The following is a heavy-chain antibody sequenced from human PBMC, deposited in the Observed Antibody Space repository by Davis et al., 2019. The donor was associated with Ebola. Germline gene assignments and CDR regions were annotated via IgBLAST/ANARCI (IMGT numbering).Heavy chain of an antibody. D-gene: IGHD1-1*01. CDR2: INQRSTQC. CDR3: SRQGVTVATATNWFDT. V-gene: IGHV3-7*03. J-gene: IGHJ5*02. CDR1: GFTFNPLW. Sequence: GESLKISCAASGFTFNPLWMSWVRQAPGQGPEWLANINQRSTQCYYVHSVNGRFTISRDNANNSVYLQMDTLIVEDTAVYYCSRQGVTVATATNWFDTRGQGTVVTVSS.